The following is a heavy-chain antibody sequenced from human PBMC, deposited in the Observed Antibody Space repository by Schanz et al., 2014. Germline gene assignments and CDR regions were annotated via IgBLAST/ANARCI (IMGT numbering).Heavy chain of an antibody. CDR3: ARLGAGMAVAGSVIDSYYYHMDV. CDR2: ISAQTGDT. D-gene: IGHD6-19*01. J-gene: IGHJ6*03. V-gene: IGHV1-18*01. Sequence: QVQLVQSGAEVKKPGASVKVSCKASGYTFTSYGISWVRQAPGQGLEWIGWISAQTGDTRYAQKMQGRVTMTTDTSTGTAYMELSSLRAEDAAVYYCARLGAGMAVAGSVIDSYYYHMDVWGEGTTVTVSS. CDR1: GYTFTSYG.